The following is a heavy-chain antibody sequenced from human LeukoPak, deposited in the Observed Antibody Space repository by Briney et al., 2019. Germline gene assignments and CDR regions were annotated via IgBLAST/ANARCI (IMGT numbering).Heavy chain of an antibody. V-gene: IGHV3-66*01. J-gene: IGHJ6*03. CDR3: ARGTYYYGSGSYKYYYYYYMDV. CDR2: IYSGGST. CDR1: GFTVSSNY. Sequence: GGSLRLSCAASGFTVSSNYMSWVRQAPGKGLEWVSVIYSGGSTYYADSVKGRFTISRDNSKNTLYLKMNSLRAEDTAVYYCARGTYYYGSGSYKYYYYYYMDVWGEGTTVTISS. D-gene: IGHD3-10*01.